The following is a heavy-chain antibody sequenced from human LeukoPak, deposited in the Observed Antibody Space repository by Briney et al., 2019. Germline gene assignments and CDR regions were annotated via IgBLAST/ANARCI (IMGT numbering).Heavy chain of an antibody. D-gene: IGHD1-26*01. CDR1: GFTFSSYG. CDR3: AKRERGALDY. CDR2: ISGSGGST. V-gene: IGHV3-23*01. Sequence: GGTLRLSCAASGFTFSSYGMSWVRQAPGKGLEWVSAISGSGGSTYYADSVKGRFTVSRDNSKNTLYLQMNSLRAEDTAVYYCAKRERGALDYWGQGTLVTVSS. J-gene: IGHJ4*02.